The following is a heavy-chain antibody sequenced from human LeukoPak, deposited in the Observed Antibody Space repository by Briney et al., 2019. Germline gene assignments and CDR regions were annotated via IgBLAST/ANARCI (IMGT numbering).Heavy chain of an antibody. J-gene: IGHJ4*02. CDR2: INHSGST. D-gene: IGHD3-22*01. V-gene: IGHV4-34*01. CDR1: GGSFSGYY. CDR3: ARTYYDSDK. Sequence: PSETLSLTCAVYGGSFSGYYWSWIRQPPGKGLEWIGEINHSGSTNYNPSLKSRVTISVDTSKNQFSLKLSSVTAADTAVYYCARTYYDSDKWGQGTLVTVSS.